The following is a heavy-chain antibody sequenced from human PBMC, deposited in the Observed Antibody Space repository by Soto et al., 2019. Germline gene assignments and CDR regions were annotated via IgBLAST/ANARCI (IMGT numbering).Heavy chain of an antibody. Sequence: GSVEGSSKASGYTFSAHYIHSARQAPGQGVEWMGWINPNSGGTNQAQKSQARVTMTRDTSINTAYMELTSLTSDDTAVYYCARILTAYYGMDVWGQGTTVTVSS. CDR3: ARILTAYYGMDV. J-gene: IGHJ6*01. CDR1: GYTFSAHY. D-gene: IGHD2-21*01. CDR2: INPNSGGT. V-gene: IGHV1-2*02.